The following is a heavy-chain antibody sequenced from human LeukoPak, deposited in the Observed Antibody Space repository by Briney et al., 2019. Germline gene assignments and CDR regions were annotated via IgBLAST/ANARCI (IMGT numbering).Heavy chain of an antibody. D-gene: IGHD3-3*01. CDR2: IYSTRST. V-gene: IGHV4-4*07. Sequence: SETLSLTCTVSDGSIISYYWSWIRQPAGKGLEWIGRIYSTRSTNYNPSLKSRVTMSVDTSKNQFSLKLSSVTAADTAVYYCARDYDFWSGYPPLFDYWGQGTLVTVSS. CDR3: ARDYDFWSGYPPLFDY. J-gene: IGHJ4*02. CDR1: DGSIISYY.